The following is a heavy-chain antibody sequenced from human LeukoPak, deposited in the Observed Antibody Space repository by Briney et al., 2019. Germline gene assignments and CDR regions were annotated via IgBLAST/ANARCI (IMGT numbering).Heavy chain of an antibody. CDR2: IWYGGSNK. CDR3: AKGRLYDAYYFDY. V-gene: IGHV3-33*06. CDR1: GFTFSSYG. D-gene: IGHD2-8*01. J-gene: IGHJ4*02. Sequence: SLRLSCAASGFTFSSYGMHWVRQAPGKGLEWVAVIWYGGSNKYYADSVKGRFTISRDNFKNTLYLQMNSLRAEDTAVYYCAKGRLYDAYYFDYWGQGTLVTVSS.